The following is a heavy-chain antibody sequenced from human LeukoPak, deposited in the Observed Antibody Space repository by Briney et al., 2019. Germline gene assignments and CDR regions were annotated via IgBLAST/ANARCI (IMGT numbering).Heavy chain of an antibody. V-gene: IGHV3-48*03. CDR2: ISSSGSTI. CDR1: GFTFSSYE. CDR3: AKALYDSSGYYYFDY. Sequence: PGGSLRLSCAASGFTFSSYEMNWVRQAPGKGLEWVSYISSSGSTIYYADSVKGRFTISRDNAKNSLYLQMNSLRAEDTALYYCAKALYDSSGYYYFDYWGQGTLVTVSS. J-gene: IGHJ4*02. D-gene: IGHD3-22*01.